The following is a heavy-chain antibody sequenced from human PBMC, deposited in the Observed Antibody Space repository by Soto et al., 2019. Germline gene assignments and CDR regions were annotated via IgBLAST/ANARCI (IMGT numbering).Heavy chain of an antibody. CDR2: ISSSSSYI. D-gene: IGHD6-6*01. Sequence: EVQLVESGGGLVKPGGSLRLSCAASGFTFSSYCMNWVRQAPGKGLEWVSSISSSSSYIYYADSVKGRFTISRDNAKNSLYLQMNSLRAEDTAVYYCAREYSSYRGLWLSYYYGMDVWGQGTTVTVSS. J-gene: IGHJ6*02. V-gene: IGHV3-21*01. CDR3: AREYSSYRGLWLSYYYGMDV. CDR1: GFTFSSYC.